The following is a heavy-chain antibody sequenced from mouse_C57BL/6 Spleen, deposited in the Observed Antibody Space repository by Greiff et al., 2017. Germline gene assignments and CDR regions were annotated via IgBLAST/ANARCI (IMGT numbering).Heavy chain of an antibody. CDR3: ARQVIYYDYDGHYYAMDY. CDR2: ISSGSSTI. J-gene: IGHJ4*01. Sequence: EVKLVESGGGLVKPGGSLKLSCAASGFTFSDYGMHWVRQAPEKGLEWVAYISSGSSTISYAATVQGRFTISRDNAKNTLFLQMTSLRSEDTAMYYCARQVIYYDYDGHYYAMDYWGQGTSVTVSS. D-gene: IGHD2-4*01. V-gene: IGHV5-17*01. CDR1: GFTFSDYG.